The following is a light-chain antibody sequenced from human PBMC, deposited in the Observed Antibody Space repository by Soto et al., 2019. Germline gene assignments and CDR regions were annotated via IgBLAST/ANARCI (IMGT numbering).Light chain of an antibody. J-gene: IGKJ1*01. CDR1: QTISSW. CDR3: QHYNSYSEA. Sequence: DIQMTQSPSTLSGSVGDRVTITCRASQTISSWLAWYQQKPGEAPKPLIYKASTLKSGVPSRFRGSGSGTEFTLPISRLQPDDFETYYCQHYNSYSEAFGQGTKVDIK. V-gene: IGKV1-5*03. CDR2: KAS.